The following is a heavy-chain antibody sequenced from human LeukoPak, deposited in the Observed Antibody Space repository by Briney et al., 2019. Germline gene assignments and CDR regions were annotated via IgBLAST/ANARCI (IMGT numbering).Heavy chain of an antibody. D-gene: IGHD2-15*01. Sequence: GASVKVSCKASGYTFTSYGISWVRQAPGQGLEWIGWISAYNGNTNYAQKLQGRVTMTTDTSTSTAYMELRSLRSDDTAVYYCARGLGYCSGGSCYDQYYFDYWGQGTLVTVSS. CDR2: ISAYNGNT. CDR1: GYTFTSYG. V-gene: IGHV1-18*01. CDR3: ARGLGYCSGGSCYDQYYFDY. J-gene: IGHJ4*02.